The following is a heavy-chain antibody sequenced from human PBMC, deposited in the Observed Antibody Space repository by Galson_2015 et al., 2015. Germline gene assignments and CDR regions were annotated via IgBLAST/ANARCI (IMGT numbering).Heavy chain of an antibody. D-gene: IGHD3-22*01. CDR3: TRLNTDYYDSSGYYNERDY. V-gene: IGHV3-33*01. J-gene: IGHJ4*02. CDR2: SNK. Sequence: SNKYYADSVKGRFTISRDDSKNTAYLQMNSLKTEDTAVYYCTRLNTDYYDSSGYYNERDYWGQGTLVTVSS.